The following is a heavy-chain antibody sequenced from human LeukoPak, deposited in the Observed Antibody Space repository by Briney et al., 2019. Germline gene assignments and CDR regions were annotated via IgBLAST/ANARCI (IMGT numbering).Heavy chain of an antibody. Sequence: PGGSLRLSCAASGFTFSSYPMAWVRQAPGKGLEWVSAISGSGGNTYYADSVKGRFTISRDNSKNTVYLQMNSLRAEDTAMYYCARGYCSSTNCPWNFDYWGQGALVTVSS. CDR2: ISGSGGNT. CDR1: GFTFSSYP. J-gene: IGHJ4*02. CDR3: ARGYCSSTNCPWNFDY. V-gene: IGHV3-23*01. D-gene: IGHD2-2*01.